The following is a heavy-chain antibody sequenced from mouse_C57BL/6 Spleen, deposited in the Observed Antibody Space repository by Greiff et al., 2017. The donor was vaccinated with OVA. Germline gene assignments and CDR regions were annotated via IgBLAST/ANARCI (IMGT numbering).Heavy chain of an antibody. J-gene: IGHJ1*03. CDR3: AKNDRYFDV. CDR2: IWRGGST. V-gene: IGHV2-5*01. CDR1: GFSLTSYG. Sequence: VKLQESGPGLVQPSQSLSITCTVSGFSLTSYGVHWVRQSPGKGLEWLGVIWRGGSTDYNAAFMSRLIITKDNSKSQVFFKMNSRQADDTAIYYCAKNDRYFDVWGTGTTVTVSS.